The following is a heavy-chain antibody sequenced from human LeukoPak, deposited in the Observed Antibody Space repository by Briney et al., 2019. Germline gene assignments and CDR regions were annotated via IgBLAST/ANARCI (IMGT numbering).Heavy chain of an antibody. Sequence: GGSLRLSCAASGFTFSSYAMSWVRQAPGKGLEWVSGISGNGESADYADSVKGRFTISRDNSKNTLYLQMNRLRAEDTAVYYCAKNPAYYFDGNGYYYFDYWGQGTLVTVSS. CDR2: ISGNGESA. D-gene: IGHD3-22*01. CDR3: AKNPAYYFDGNGYYYFDY. J-gene: IGHJ4*02. CDR1: GFTFSSYA. V-gene: IGHV3-23*01.